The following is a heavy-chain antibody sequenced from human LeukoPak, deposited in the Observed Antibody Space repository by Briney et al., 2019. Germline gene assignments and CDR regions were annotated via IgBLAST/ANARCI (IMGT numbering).Heavy chain of an antibody. V-gene: IGHV1-46*01. D-gene: IGHD7-27*01. J-gene: IGHJ2*01. CDR1: GYTFTSYY. Sequence: ASVKVSCKASGYTFTSYYMHWVRQAPGQGLEWMGIINPSGGSTSYAQKFQGRVTMTRDTSTSTVYMELSSLRSEDTAVCYCATYLTGGVWYFDLWGRGTLVTVSS. CDR2: INPSGGST. CDR3: ATYLTGGVWYFDL.